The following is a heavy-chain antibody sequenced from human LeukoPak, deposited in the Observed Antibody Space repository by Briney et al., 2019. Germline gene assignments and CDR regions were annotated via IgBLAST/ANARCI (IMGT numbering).Heavy chain of an antibody. J-gene: IGHJ6*02. CDR3: AREPHEKDYGMDA. CDR1: GFTFSSYE. V-gene: IGHV3-48*03. Sequence: PGGSLRLSCAASGFTFSSYEMNWVRQAPGKGLEWVSYISSSGSTIYYADSVKGRFTISRDNAKNSLYLQMNSLRAEDTAVYYCAREPHEKDYGMDAWGQGTTVTVSS. CDR2: ISSSGSTI.